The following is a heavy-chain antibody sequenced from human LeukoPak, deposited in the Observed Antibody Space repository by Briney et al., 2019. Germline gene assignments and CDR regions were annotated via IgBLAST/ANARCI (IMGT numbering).Heavy chain of an antibody. CDR1: GCSISSYY. CDR2: IYYSGST. D-gene: IGHD2-8*01. V-gene: IGHV4-59*08. CDR3: ARGARVYAIGEFDY. Sequence: SETLSLTCTVSGCSISSYYWSWIRQPPGKGLEWIGYIYYSGSTNYNPSLKSRVTISVDTSKNQFSLKLSSVTAADTAVYYCARGARVYAIGEFDYWGQGTLVTVSS. J-gene: IGHJ4*02.